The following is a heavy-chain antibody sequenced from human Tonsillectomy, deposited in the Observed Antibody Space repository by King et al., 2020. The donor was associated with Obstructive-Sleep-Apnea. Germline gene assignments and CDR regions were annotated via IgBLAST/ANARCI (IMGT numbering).Heavy chain of an antibody. D-gene: IGHD6-6*01. J-gene: IGHJ4*02. CDR3: AKGNTTLSRPTSIDC. CDR1: GFTFSSYA. V-gene: IGHV3-23*04. Sequence: EVQLVESGGGLIQPGGSLRLSCAASGFTFSSYAMSWVRQAPGKGLEWVSAISGSGGSTYYADSVKGRFTISRDNSKNTLYLQMDSLRVEDTAVYYCAKGNTTLSRPTSIDCWGQGTLVTVPS. CDR2: ISGSGGST.